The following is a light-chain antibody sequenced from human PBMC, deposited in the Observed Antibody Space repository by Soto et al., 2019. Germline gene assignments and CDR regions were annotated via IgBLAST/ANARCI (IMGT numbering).Light chain of an antibody. CDR1: SSDVGGYNY. CDR2: DVS. CDR3: SSYTSSSTV. Sequence: QSALTQPASVSGSPGQSITISCTGTSSDVGGYNYGSWYQQHPGKAPKLMIYDVSNRPSGVSNRFSGSKSGNTASLTISGLQAEDEADYYCSSYTSSSTVFGTGTKLTVL. J-gene: IGLJ1*01. V-gene: IGLV2-14*01.